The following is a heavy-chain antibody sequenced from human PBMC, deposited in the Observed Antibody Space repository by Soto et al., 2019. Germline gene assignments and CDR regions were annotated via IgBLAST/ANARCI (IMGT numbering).Heavy chain of an antibody. CDR2: ISSSSSTI. Sequence: GGSLRLSCAASGFTFSSYSMNRVRQAPGKGLEWVSYISSSSSTIYYADSVKGRFTISRDNAKNSLYLQMNSLRAEDTAVYYCARVGPPYDFWSGYSDYYYMDVWGKGTTVTVSS. CDR1: GFTFSSYS. J-gene: IGHJ6*03. D-gene: IGHD3-3*01. V-gene: IGHV3-48*01. CDR3: ARVGPPYDFWSGYSDYYYMDV.